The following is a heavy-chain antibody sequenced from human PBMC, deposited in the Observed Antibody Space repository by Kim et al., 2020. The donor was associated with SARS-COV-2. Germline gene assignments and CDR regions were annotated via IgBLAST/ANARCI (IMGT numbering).Heavy chain of an antibody. D-gene: IGHD3-22*01. CDR2: ISYDGSNK. CDR1: GFTFSSYA. Sequence: GGSLRLSCAASGFTFSSYAMHWVRQAPGKGLEWVAVISYDGSNKYYADSVKGRFTISRDNSKNTLYLQMNSLRAEDTAVYYCARDRHYYDSSGYSGDAF. CDR3: ARDRHYYDSSGYSGDAF. J-gene: IGHJ3*01. V-gene: IGHV3-30*04.